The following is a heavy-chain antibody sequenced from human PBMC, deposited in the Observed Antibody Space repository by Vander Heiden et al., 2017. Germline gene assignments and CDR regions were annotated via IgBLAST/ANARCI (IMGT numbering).Heavy chain of an antibody. CDR3: ANSIGGGSIDY. CDR1: GFTFSSYG. J-gene: IGHJ4*02. CDR2: IWYDGSNK. D-gene: IGHD3-10*01. V-gene: IGHV3-33*06. Sequence: QVQLVESGGGVVQPGRSLRLSCAASGFTFSSYGMHWVRQAPGKGLEWVAVIWYDGSNKYYADSVKGRFTISRDNSKNTLYLQMNSLRAEDTAVYYCANSIGGGSIDYWGQGTLVTVSS.